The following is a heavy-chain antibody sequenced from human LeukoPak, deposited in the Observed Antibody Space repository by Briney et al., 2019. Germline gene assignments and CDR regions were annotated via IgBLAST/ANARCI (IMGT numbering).Heavy chain of an antibody. J-gene: IGHJ4*02. CDR3: ARGDHPTWLFPFVVGSSWPY. Sequence: ASVKVSCKASGYTFTSYAMHWVRQAPGQGLEWMGIINPSGGSTSYAQKFQGRVTMTRDTSTSTVYMELSSLRSEDTAVYYCARGDHPTWLFPFVVGSSWPYWGQGTLVTVSS. V-gene: IGHV1-46*01. CDR1: GYTFTSYA. D-gene: IGHD3-9*01. CDR2: INPSGGST.